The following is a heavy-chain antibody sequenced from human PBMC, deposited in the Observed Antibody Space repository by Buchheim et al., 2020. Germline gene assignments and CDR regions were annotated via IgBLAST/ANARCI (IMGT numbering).Heavy chain of an antibody. V-gene: IGHV3-7*01. Sequence: EVQLMESGGGLVQPGGSLRLSCAASGFTFSDFWMNWVRQAPGKGLEWVASINQRGTEKYYVDSVKGRFTVSRDNGKNSLYLQMNNLRAEDTAVYYCARDSGIFGRGPCDVWGQGTT. J-gene: IGHJ6*02. CDR3: ARDSGIFGRGPCDV. CDR1: GFTFSDFW. CDR2: INQRGTEK. D-gene: IGHD3/OR15-3a*01.